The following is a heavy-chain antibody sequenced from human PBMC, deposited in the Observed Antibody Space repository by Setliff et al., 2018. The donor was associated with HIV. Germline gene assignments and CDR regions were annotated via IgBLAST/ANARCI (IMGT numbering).Heavy chain of an antibody. D-gene: IGHD3-3*01. CDR3: ARVYYNFWSGYYYYYYYYMDV. CDR2: INIYSGNT. J-gene: IGHJ6*03. CDR1: GGTFGSYG. Sequence: GASVKVSCKASGGTFGSYGASWVRQAPGQGFEWMGWINIYSGNTNYAQKFQGRVTMTTDTSTSTAYMELRSLRSDDTAVYYCARVYYNFWSGYYYYYYYYMDVWGKGTTVTVSS. V-gene: IGHV1-18*01.